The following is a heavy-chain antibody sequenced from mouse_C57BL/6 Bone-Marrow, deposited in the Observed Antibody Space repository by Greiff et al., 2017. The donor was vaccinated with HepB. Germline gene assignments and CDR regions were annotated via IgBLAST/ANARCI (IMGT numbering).Heavy chain of an antibody. J-gene: IGHJ3*01. V-gene: IGHV1-80*01. CDR3: ARSRYYGSSPAWFAY. CDR2: IYPGDGDT. D-gene: IGHD1-1*01. Sequence: QVQLKQSGAELVKPGASGKISCKASGYAFGSYWRNGVKQRPGKGLEWIGQIYPGDGDTNYNGKVKGKATLTADKSSSTAYMQLSSLTSEDSAVYFCARSRYYGSSPAWFAYWGQGTLVTVSA. CDR1: GYAFGSYW.